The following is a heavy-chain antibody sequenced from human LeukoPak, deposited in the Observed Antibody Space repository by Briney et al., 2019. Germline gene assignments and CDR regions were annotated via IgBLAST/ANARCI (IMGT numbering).Heavy chain of an antibody. CDR3: AREGFYCGGDXDAFXX. CDR1: GGTFSSYT. D-gene: IGHD2-21*02. Sequence: GASVKVSCKASGGTFSSYTISWLRQAPGQGLEWMGRIIPILGIANYAQKFQGRVTITADKSTSTAYMELSSPRSDDTAMYYCAREGFYCGGDXDAFXXXGQGXMVT. CDR2: IIPILGIA. V-gene: IGHV1-69*04. J-gene: IGHJ3*01.